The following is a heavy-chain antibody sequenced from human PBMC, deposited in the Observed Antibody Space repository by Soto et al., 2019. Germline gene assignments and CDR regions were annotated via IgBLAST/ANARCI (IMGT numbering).Heavy chain of an antibody. CDR2: INSDGSST. Sequence: PGGSLRLSCAASGFTFSSYWMHWVRQAPGKGLVWVSRINSDGSSTSYADSVKGRFTISRDNAKNTLYLQMNSLRAEDTAVYYCARDEMETYYYDSSGYYVTAWGQGTLVTSPQ. V-gene: IGHV3-74*01. J-gene: IGHJ5*02. CDR3: ARDEMETYYYDSSGYYVTA. D-gene: IGHD3-22*01. CDR1: GFTFSSYW.